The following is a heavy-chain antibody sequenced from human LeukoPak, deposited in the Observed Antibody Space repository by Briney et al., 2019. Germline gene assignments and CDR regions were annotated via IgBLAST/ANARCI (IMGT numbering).Heavy chain of an antibody. CDR2: KSYDGSNK. Sequence: GGSLRLSCAASGFTFSSYGMHWVRQAPGKGLEWVAVKSYDGSNKYYADSVKGRFTISRDNSKNTLYLQMNSLRAEDTAVYYCAKDSPARRWFDPWGQGTLVTVSS. J-gene: IGHJ5*02. V-gene: IGHV3-30*18. CDR3: AKDSPARRWFDP. CDR1: GFTFSSYG.